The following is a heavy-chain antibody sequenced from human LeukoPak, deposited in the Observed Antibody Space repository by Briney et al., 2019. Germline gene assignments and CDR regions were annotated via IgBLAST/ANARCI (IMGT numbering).Heavy chain of an antibody. D-gene: IGHD3-22*01. J-gene: IGHJ4*02. CDR1: GFTFTNAW. CDR2: IKQDGSEK. V-gene: IGHV3-7*01. Sequence: GGSLRLSCIASGFTFTNAWMSWVRQAPGKGLEWVANIKQDGSEKYYVDSVKGRFTISRDNAKNSLYLQMNSLRAEDTAVYYCASSPDYYDSSGLEYFDYWGQGTLVTVSS. CDR3: ASSPDYYDSSGLEYFDY.